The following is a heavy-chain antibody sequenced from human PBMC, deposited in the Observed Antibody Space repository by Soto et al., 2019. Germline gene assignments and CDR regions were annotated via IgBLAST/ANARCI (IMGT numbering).Heavy chain of an antibody. CDR1: GFTFSSYS. D-gene: IGHD3-3*01. CDR2: ISSSSSYI. CDR3: ARVLTYYDFWSGYQNYYYYGMDV. J-gene: IGHJ6*02. Sequence: GGSLRLSCAASGFTFSSYSMNWVRQAPGKGLEWVSSISSSSSYIYYADSVKGRFTISRDNAKNSLYLQMNSLRAEDTAVYYCARVLTYYDFWSGYQNYYYYGMDVWGQGTTVTVSS. V-gene: IGHV3-21*01.